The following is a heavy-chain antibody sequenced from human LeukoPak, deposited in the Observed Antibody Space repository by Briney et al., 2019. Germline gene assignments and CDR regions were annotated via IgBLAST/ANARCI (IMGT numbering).Heavy chain of an antibody. CDR2: ISSSSSYI. Sequence: GGSLRLSCAASGFTFSSYAMSWVRQAPGKGLEWVSSISSSSSYIYYADSVKGRFTISRDNAKNSLYLQMNSLRAEDTAVYYCARAVVITHFDYWGQGTLVTVSS. CDR3: ARAVVITHFDY. J-gene: IGHJ4*02. D-gene: IGHD3-22*01. CDR1: GFTFSSYA. V-gene: IGHV3-21*01.